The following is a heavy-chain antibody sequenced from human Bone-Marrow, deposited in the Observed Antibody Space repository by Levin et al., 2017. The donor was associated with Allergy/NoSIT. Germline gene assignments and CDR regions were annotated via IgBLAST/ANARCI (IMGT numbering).Heavy chain of an antibody. Sequence: SQTLSLTCAISGDSVSSNSAAWNWIRQSPSRGLEWLGRTYYRSKWYNDYAVSVKSRITINPDTSKNQFSLQLNSVTPEDTAVYYCAREGNYGDYGDYPPGGYYGMDVWGQGTTVTVSS. V-gene: IGHV6-1*01. CDR1: GDSVSSNSAA. J-gene: IGHJ6*02. CDR3: AREGNYGDYGDYPPGGYYGMDV. CDR2: TYYRSKWYN. D-gene: IGHD4-17*01.